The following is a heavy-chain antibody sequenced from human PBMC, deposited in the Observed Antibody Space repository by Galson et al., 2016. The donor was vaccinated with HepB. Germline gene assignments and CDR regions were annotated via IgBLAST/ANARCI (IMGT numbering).Heavy chain of an antibody. V-gene: IGHV1-2*06. D-gene: IGHD3-10*01. CDR1: GYTFSGYY. CDR2: INPNSGAT. J-gene: IGHJ4*02. Sequence: SVKVSCKASGYTFSGYYIHWVRQAPGQGLEWMGRINPNSGATNYAQKFQGRVTMTRDTSITTVDLELSSLTSDDTAVYSCARGRDYMGRGGFDNWGQGTLVTVSS. CDR3: ARGRDYMGRGGFDN.